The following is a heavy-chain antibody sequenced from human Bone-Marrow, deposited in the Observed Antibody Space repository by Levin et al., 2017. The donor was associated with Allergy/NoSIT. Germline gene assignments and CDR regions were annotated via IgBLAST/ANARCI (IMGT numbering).Heavy chain of an antibody. CDR1: GGSISSSSYY. J-gene: IGHJ4*02. Sequence: SETLSLTCTVSGGSISSSSYYWGWIRQPPGKGLEWIGSIYYSGSTYYNPSLKSRVTISVDTSKNQFSLKLSSVTAADTAVYYCARRGGGWYEGQIDYWGQGTLVTVSS. CDR2: IYYSGST. V-gene: IGHV4-39*01. D-gene: IGHD6-19*01. CDR3: ARRGGGWYEGQIDY.